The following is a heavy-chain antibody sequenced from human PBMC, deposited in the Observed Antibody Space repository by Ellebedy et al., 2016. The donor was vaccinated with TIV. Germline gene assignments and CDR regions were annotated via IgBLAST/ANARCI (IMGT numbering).Heavy chain of an antibody. V-gene: IGHV3-66*01. CDR2: IYTDGRT. CDR1: GFSVGTTH. D-gene: IGHD2-2*01. J-gene: IGHJ4*02. Sequence: PGGSLRLSCAVSGFSVGTTHMNWVRQAPGKGLEWVSDIYTDGRTFYHDSVKGRFTISRDNSKNSLYLQMNSLTVEDTAVYYCAREQVPIWAFDYWGQGTLVTVSS. CDR3: AREQVPIWAFDY.